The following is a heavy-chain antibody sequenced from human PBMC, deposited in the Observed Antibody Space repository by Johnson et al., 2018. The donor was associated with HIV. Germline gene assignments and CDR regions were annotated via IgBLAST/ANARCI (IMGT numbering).Heavy chain of an antibody. V-gene: IGHV3-20*04. CDR3: ARDGGVGYCSSTSCYDAFDI. Sequence: VQLVESGGGVVRPGGSLRLSCAASGFTFDDYGMSWVRQVPGKGLEWVSGINWNGGSTGYAASVKGRFTISRDNAKNSLYLQMNSLRAEDTALYYCARDGGVGYCSSTSCYDAFDIWGQGTMVTVSS. CDR1: GFTFDDYG. J-gene: IGHJ3*02. D-gene: IGHD2-2*01. CDR2: INWNGGST.